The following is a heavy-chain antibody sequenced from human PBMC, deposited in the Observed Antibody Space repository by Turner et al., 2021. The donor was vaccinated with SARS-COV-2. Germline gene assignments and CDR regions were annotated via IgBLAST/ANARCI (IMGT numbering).Heavy chain of an antibody. CDR1: GFTFSNYA. CDR2: ISGSGGST. Sequence: EVQLLESGGGLVHAGGSLRLYGAASGFTFSNYAMSWVRQASGNGLVWVSAISGSGGSTYYADSVKGRFTISRDNSKNTLYLQMNSLRAEDTAVYYCAKGECIVVVVADLYWGQGTLVTVSS. V-gene: IGHV3-23*01. J-gene: IGHJ4*02. D-gene: IGHD2-15*01. CDR3: AKGECIVVVVADLY.